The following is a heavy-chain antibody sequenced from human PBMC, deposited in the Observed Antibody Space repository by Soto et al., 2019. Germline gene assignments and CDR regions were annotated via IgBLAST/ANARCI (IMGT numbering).Heavy chain of an antibody. CDR1: GFTFSNYN. CDR3: ARDFYESSGYYFGYCFDY. J-gene: IGHJ4*02. CDR2: ISSSSSYI. D-gene: IGHD3-22*01. V-gene: IGHV3-21*01. Sequence: EVQLVESGGGLVKPGGSLRLSCAASGFTFSNYNMNWVRQAPGKGLEWVSFISSSSSYIYYADSVKGRFTISRDNAKNSLYLQMNSLRAEDTAVYYCARDFYESSGYYFGYCFDYWGQGTLVTVSS.